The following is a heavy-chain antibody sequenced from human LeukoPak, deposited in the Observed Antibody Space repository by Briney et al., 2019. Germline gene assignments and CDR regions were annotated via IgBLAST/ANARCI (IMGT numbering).Heavy chain of an antibody. CDR2: ISTYNDNA. CDR3: PRIQSRIIAARPGNPAFDY. Sequence: ASVKVSCKASGYTFTSYDISWVRQAPGKGLEWMGWISTYNDNAHYAQKLQGRVTMTTDTSTSTVYMELKSLRSDDTAVYYCPRIQSRIIAARPGNPAFDYWGRGTLVTVSS. J-gene: IGHJ4*02. V-gene: IGHV1-18*01. D-gene: IGHD6-6*01. CDR1: GYTFTSYD.